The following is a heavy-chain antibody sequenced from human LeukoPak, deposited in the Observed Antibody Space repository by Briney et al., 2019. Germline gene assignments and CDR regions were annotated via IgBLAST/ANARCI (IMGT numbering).Heavy chain of an antibody. V-gene: IGHV4-4*02. J-gene: IGHJ6*03. Sequence: SETLSLTCAVSGDSVSSDKWWGWVRQSPGKGLEWIGEIFPTGSTFYNPSLRSRVTISIEKSGNYFSLNLRSVTAADTAIYYCTKNGYYSMDVWGKGTMVTVSS. D-gene: IGHD6-13*01. CDR1: GDSVSSDKW. CDR3: TKNGYYSMDV. CDR2: IFPTGST.